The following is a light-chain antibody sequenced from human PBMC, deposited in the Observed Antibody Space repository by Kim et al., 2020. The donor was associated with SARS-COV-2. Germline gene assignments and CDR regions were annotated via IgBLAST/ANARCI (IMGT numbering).Light chain of an antibody. Sequence: ASVGDIVTITCRASQDFNDYLAWFQQKPGKAPKSLIYAASRLQSGVPSRFSGSGSGTEFTLTISNLQPEDFATYYCQQYKYYQWTFGQGTKVDIK. J-gene: IGKJ1*01. CDR3: QQYKYYQWT. V-gene: IGKV1-16*01. CDR1: QDFNDY. CDR2: AAS.